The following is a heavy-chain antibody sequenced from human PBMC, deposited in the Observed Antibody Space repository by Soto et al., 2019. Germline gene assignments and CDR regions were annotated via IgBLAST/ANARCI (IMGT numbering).Heavy chain of an antibody. Sequence: QVQLVQSGAEVKKPGSSVKVSCKASGGTFSSYTVSWVRQAPGQGLEWMGRIIPILGIANYAQKFQGRVTITADKSTGTAYMKLSSLRFEDTAVYYCANPPRSWGQGTLVTVSS. CDR2: IIPILGIA. J-gene: IGHJ5*02. CDR3: ANPPRS. CDR1: GGTFSSYT. V-gene: IGHV1-69*02.